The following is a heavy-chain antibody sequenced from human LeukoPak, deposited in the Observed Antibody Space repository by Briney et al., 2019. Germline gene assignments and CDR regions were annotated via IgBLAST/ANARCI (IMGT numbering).Heavy chain of an antibody. CDR3: AKDYGSGSYSPYYYYGMDV. CDR2: IYYSGST. Sequence: PSETLSLTCAVYGGSFSGYYWSWIRQPPGKGLEWIGYIYYSGSTNYNPSLKSRVTISVDTSKNQFSLKLSSVTAADTAVYYCAKDYGSGSYSPYYYYGMDVWGQGTTVTVSS. CDR1: GGSFSGYY. V-gene: IGHV4-59*01. J-gene: IGHJ6*02. D-gene: IGHD3-10*01.